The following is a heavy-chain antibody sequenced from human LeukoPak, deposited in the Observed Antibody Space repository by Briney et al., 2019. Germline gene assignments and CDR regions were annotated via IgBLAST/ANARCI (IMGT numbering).Heavy chain of an antibody. CDR3: ARESNYYGSGTGWFDP. Sequence: PSETLSLTCTVSGGSINSYYWSWIRQPAGKGLEWIGYIYHSGSTYYNPSLKSRVTISVDTSKNQLSLKLSSVTAADTAVYYCARESNYYGSGTGWFDPWGQGTLVTVSS. CDR2: IYHSGST. D-gene: IGHD3-10*01. CDR1: GGSINSYY. V-gene: IGHV4-59*12. J-gene: IGHJ5*02.